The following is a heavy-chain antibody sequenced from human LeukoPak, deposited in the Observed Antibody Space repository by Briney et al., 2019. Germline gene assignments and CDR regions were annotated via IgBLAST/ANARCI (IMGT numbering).Heavy chain of an antibody. CDR3: AKDAHYYDSSGYFFDY. CDR1: GFTFDDYG. CDR2: INWNGGST. Sequence: GGSLRLSCAASGFTFDDYGMSWVRQAPGKGLEWVSGINWNGGSTGYADSVKGRFTISRDNSKNTLYLQMNSLRAEDTAVYYCAKDAHYYDSSGYFFDYWGQGTLVTVSS. J-gene: IGHJ4*02. V-gene: IGHV3-20*04. D-gene: IGHD3-22*01.